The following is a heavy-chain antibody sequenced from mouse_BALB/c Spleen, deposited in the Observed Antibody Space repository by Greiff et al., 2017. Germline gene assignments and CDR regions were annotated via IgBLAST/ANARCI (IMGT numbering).Heavy chain of an antibody. J-gene: IGHJ2*01. D-gene: IGHD2-4*01. Sequence: EVKLEESGPGLVKPSQSLSLTCTVTGYSITSDYAWNWIRQFPGNKLEWMGYISYSGSTSYNPSLKSRISITRDTSKNQFFLQLNSVTTEDTATYYCARSGDDYPCFDYWGQGTTLTVSS. CDR3: ARSGDDYPCFDY. CDR1: GYSITSDYA. V-gene: IGHV3-2*02. CDR2: ISYSGST.